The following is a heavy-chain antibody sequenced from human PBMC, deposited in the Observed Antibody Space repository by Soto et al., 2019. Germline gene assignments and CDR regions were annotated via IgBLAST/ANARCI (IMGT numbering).Heavy chain of an antibody. D-gene: IGHD3-10*01. CDR3: ARSTPGNLFDI. V-gene: IGHV3-21*01. CDR2: ISAGGRSI. J-gene: IGHJ3*02. CDR1: GFSFTSYT. Sequence: EVQLVESGGGLVKPGGSLRVSCAASGFSFTSYTMNWVRQAPGKGLEWVASISAGGRSIYYADSLKGRSTVSRDNAKSSLYLQMNSLRAEDTAVYYCARSTPGNLFDIWSQGTMVTVSS.